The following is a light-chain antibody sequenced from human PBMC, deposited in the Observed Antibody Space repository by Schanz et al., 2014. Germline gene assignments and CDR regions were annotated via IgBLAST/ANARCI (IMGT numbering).Light chain of an antibody. CDR1: SSDVGGYNY. V-gene: IGLV2-11*01. J-gene: IGLJ3*02. CDR2: DVS. Sequence: QSALTQPRSVSGSPGQSVTISCTGTSSDVGGYNYVSWYQQHPGKAPKLMIYDVSKRPSGVSNRFSGSKSGNMASLTISGLQAEDEADYYCSSYTSSSTWVFGGGTKLTVL. CDR3: SSYTSSSTWV.